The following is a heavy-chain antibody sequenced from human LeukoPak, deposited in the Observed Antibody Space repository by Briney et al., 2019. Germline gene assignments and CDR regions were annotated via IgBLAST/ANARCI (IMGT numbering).Heavy chain of an antibody. D-gene: IGHD2-2*01. CDR3: AKDTEDHVIVVVPAAYDY. CDR2: ISYDGSNK. CDR1: GFTFSSYA. J-gene: IGHJ4*02. V-gene: IGHV3-30*04. Sequence: GGSLRLSCAASGFTFSSYAMRWVRQAPGKGLEWVAVISYDGSNKYYADSVKGRFTISRDNSKNTLYLQMNSLRAEDTAVYYCAKDTEDHVIVVVPAAYDYWGQGTLVTVSS.